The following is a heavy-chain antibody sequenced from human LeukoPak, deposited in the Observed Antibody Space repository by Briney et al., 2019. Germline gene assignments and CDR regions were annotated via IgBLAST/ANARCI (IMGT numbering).Heavy chain of an antibody. CDR1: GGSISSYY. CDR3: ARNLGSGFDY. J-gene: IGHJ4*02. CDR2: IYYSGGT. D-gene: IGHD2-15*01. Sequence: SETLSLTCTVSGGSISSYYWSWIRQPPGKGLEWIGYIYYSGGTNYNPSLKSRVTISVDTSKNQFSLKLSSVTAADTAVYYCARNLGSGFDYWGQGTLVTVSS. V-gene: IGHV4-59*01.